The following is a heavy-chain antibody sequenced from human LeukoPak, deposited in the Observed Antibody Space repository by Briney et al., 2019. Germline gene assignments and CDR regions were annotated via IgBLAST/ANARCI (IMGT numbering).Heavy chain of an antibody. CDR3: AREVYYHRSGYLKAFGI. Sequence: SETLSLTCAVYGGSFSGYYWSWIRQPPGKGLEWIGEINHSGSTNYNPSLKSRVTISVGTSKNQISLRLSSVTAADTAVYYCAREVYYHRSGYLKAFGIWGQGTMVTVSS. J-gene: IGHJ3*02. CDR2: INHSGST. CDR1: GGSFSGYY. V-gene: IGHV4-34*01. D-gene: IGHD3-22*01.